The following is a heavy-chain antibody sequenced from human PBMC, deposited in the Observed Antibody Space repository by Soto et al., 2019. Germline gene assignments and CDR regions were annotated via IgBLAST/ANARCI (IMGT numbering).Heavy chain of an antibody. CDR3: AKVYFSGVQKTTDY. V-gene: IGHV3-30*18. CDR1: GFTFSSYG. CDR2: ISYDGSNK. Sequence: PGGSLRLSCAASGFTFSSYGMHWVRQAPGKGLEWVVVISYDGSNKYYADSVKGRFTISRDNSKNTLYLQMNSLRAEDTAVYYCAKVYFSGVQKTTDYWGQGTLVTVSS. D-gene: IGHD1-1*01. J-gene: IGHJ4*02.